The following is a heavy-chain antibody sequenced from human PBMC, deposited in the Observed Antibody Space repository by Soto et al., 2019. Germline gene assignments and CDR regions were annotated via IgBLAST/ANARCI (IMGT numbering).Heavy chain of an antibody. CDR2: IIPVFGTA. D-gene: IGHD3-16*01. CDR3: ARSHAALITSLPFDI. Sequence: QVQLVQSENAVKKRGSSVTVSCKASLGTFSSYAISWVRQAPGQGLEWMGGIIPVFGTANYAQKFQGKVTITADESTSTVYMELSSLRSEDTAVFYCARSHAALITSLPFDIWGQGTMVTVSS. J-gene: IGHJ3*02. V-gene: IGHV1-69*01. CDR1: LGTFSSYA.